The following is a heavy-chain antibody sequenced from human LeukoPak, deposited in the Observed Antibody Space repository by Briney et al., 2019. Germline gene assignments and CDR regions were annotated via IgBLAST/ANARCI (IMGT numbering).Heavy chain of an antibody. D-gene: IGHD4-17*01. V-gene: IGHV4-61*02. J-gene: IGHJ6*03. CDR1: GGSISSGSYY. CDR3: ARGSLDYGDYDYYYYYMDV. CDR2: IYTSGST. Sequence: SQTLSLTCTVSGGSISSGSYYWSWIRQPAGKGLEWIGRIYTSGSTNYNPSLKSRVTISVDTSKNQFSLKLSSVTAADTAVYYCARGSLDYGDYDYYYYYMDVWGKGTTVTVSS.